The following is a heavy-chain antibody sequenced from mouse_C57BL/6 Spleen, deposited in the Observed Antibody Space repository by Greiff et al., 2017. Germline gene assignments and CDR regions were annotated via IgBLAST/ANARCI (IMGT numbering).Heavy chain of an antibody. CDR3: ARNAYDFYYVDY. CDR2: IYPGDGVT. V-gene: IGHV1-82*01. CDR1: GYAFSSSW. D-gene: IGHD2-4*01. Sequence: QVQLKQSGPELVKPGASVKISCKASGYAFSSSWMNWVKQRPGKGLEWIGRIYPGDGVTNYNGKYKGKATLTTDKSSSTAYMQLSSLTSEDSAVYFCARNAYDFYYVDYWGQGTTLTVSS. J-gene: IGHJ2*01.